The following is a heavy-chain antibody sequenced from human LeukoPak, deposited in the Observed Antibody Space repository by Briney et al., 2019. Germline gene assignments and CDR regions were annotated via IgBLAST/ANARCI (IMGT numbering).Heavy chain of an antibody. J-gene: IGHJ4*02. CDR2: IYYSGST. Sequence: SETLSLTCTVSGGSISSSSYYWGWIRQPPGKGLEWIGSIYYSGSTYYNPSLKSRVTISVDTSKNQFSLKLSSVTAADTAVYYCARLTISITMVRGVIINDANLDYWGQGTLVTVSS. CDR3: ARLTISITMVRGVIINDANLDY. CDR1: GGSISSSSYY. D-gene: IGHD3-10*01. V-gene: IGHV4-39*01.